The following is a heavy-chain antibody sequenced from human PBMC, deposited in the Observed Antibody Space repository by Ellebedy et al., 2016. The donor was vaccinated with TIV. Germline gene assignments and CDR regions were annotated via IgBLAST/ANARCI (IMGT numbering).Heavy chain of an antibody. D-gene: IGHD3-10*01. CDR2: IYYSGST. Sequence: SETLSLTCTVSGGSISSSSYYWGWIRQPPGKGLEWIGSIYYSGSTYYNPSLKSRVTISVDTSKNQFSLKLSSVTAADTAVYYCARPYGGSGSYYTNWFDPWGQGTLVTVSS. V-gene: IGHV4-39*01. CDR3: ARPYGGSGSYYTNWFDP. J-gene: IGHJ5*02. CDR1: GGSISSSSYY.